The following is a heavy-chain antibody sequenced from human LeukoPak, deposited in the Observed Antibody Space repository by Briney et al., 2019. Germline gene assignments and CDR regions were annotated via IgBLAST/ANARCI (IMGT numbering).Heavy chain of an antibody. V-gene: IGHV4-38-2*02. Sequence: SETLSLTCTVSGYSISSGYYWGWIRQPPGKGLEWIGSGSAYYNPSLKSRVTISVDKSKNQFSLKLSSVTAADTVVYYCARRVVPARLYEGDYWGQGTLVTVSS. D-gene: IGHD2-2*01. CDR1: GYSISSGYY. J-gene: IGHJ4*02. CDR3: ARRVVPARLYEGDY. CDR2: SGSA.